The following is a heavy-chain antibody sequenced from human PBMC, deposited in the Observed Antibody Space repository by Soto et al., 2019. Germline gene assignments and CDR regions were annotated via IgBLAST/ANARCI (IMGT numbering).Heavy chain of an antibody. D-gene: IGHD3-10*01. V-gene: IGHV1-46*01. CDR2: INPSGGST. Sequence: GASVKVSCKASGYTFTSYYMHWVRQAPGQGLEWMGIINPSGGSTSYAQKFQGRVTMTRDTSTSTVYMELSSLRSEDTAAYYCARGGFGSTIGFSEDYFDYWGQGTLVTVSS. CDR1: GYTFTSYY. J-gene: IGHJ4*02. CDR3: ARGGFGSTIGFSEDYFDY.